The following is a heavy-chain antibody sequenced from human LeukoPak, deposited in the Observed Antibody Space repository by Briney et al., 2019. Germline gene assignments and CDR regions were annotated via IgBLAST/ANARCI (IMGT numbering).Heavy chain of an antibody. CDR3: ARARSIAAPFDP. V-gene: IGHV1-46*01. Sequence: ASVKVSCKASGYSFTSYDINWVRQAPGQGLEWMGIINPSGGSTSYAQKFQGRVTMTRDTSTSTVYMELSSLRSEDTAVYYCARARSIAAPFDPWGQGTLVTVSS. CDR1: GYSFTSYD. J-gene: IGHJ5*02. CDR2: INPSGGST. D-gene: IGHD6-6*01.